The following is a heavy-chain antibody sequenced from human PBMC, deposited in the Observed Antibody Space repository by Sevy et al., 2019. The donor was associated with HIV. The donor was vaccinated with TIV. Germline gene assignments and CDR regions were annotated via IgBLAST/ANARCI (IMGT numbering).Heavy chain of an antibody. V-gene: IGHV4-59*11. CDR1: GVSISTHS. Sequence: SETLSLTCTVSGVSISTHSWSWIRQPPGKGLEYIGYIYYNGNANYNPSFQSRVTISGDTSMNQLSLKLTSVTAADTAAYYCARFMDNFYGMDVWGQGTTVTDSS. D-gene: IGHD3-10*01. CDR2: IYYNGNA. CDR3: ARFMDNFYGMDV. J-gene: IGHJ6*01.